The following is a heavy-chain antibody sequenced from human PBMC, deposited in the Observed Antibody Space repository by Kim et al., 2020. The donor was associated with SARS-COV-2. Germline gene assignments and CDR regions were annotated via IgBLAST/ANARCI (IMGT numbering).Heavy chain of an antibody. CDR3: AKDGRGSSATGSLYCDN. Sequence: GGSLRLSCAASGFTFISYAMSWVRQAPGKGLEWVSVISGSGDSTYYADSVKGRFTVSRDTSMNTLYLQMNSLRAEDTAVYYCAKDGRGSSATGSLYCDNWGPGTRVTVSP. CDR2: ISGSGDST. CDR1: GFTFISYA. J-gene: IGHJ4*02. D-gene: IGHD6-13*01. V-gene: IGHV3-23*01.